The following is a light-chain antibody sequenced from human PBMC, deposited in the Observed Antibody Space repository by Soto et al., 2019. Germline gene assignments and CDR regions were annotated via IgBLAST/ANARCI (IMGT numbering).Light chain of an antibody. CDR1: QSIGSN. J-gene: IGKJ1*01. CDR3: QHYNNWPPWT. V-gene: IGKV3-15*01. Sequence: EIVMTQSPATLPVSPGERATLACRASQSIGSNLAWYQQKPGQAPRLLIYGASTRATGVPARFSGSGSGTEFTLTISSLQPEDFAVYYCQHYNNWPPWTFGQGTKVEVK. CDR2: GAS.